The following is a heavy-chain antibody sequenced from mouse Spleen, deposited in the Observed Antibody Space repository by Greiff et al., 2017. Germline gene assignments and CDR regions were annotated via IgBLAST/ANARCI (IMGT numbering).Heavy chain of an antibody. CDR2: ISSGGGNT. CDR1: GFTFSSYA. D-gene: IGHD2-13*01. J-gene: IGHJ2*01. CDR3: ARHPDMVIIDY. V-gene: IGHV5-9*04. Sequence: EVKLMESGGGLVKLGGSLKLSCAASGFTFSSYAMSWVRQTPEKRLEWVATISSGGGNTYYPDSVKGRFTISRDNAKNTLYLQMSSLKSEDTAMYYCARHPDMVIIDYWGQGTTLTVSS.